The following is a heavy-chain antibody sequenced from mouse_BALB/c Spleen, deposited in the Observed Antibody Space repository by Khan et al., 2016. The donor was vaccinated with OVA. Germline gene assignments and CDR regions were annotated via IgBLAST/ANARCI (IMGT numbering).Heavy chain of an antibody. CDR2: INPSNAYT. Sequence: QVQLQQSGAELARPGASVKMSCKASGYTFTSYSMHWIKQRPGQGLEWIGNINPSNAYTNYNQKFKDKATSTADKSSSTAYMQLSSLTSEDSAVYYCARDFHYNGSRGALDYWGQGTSVTVSS. V-gene: IGHV1-4*01. CDR1: GYTFTSYS. CDR3: ARDFHYNGSRGALDY. J-gene: IGHJ4*01. D-gene: IGHD1-1*01.